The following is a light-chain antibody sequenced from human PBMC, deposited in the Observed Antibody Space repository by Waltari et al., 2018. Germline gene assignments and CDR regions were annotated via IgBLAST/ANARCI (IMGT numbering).Light chain of an antibody. Sequence: SSELTQDPAVSVALGPTVRITCQGASLRSSYATWYQQKPGQAPVLVIYGKNNRPSGIPDRFSGSSSGNTASLTITGAQAEDEADYYCNSRDSSGNLPYVFGTGTKVTVL. J-gene: IGLJ1*01. CDR1: SLRSSY. CDR3: NSRDSSGNLPYV. V-gene: IGLV3-19*01. CDR2: GKN.